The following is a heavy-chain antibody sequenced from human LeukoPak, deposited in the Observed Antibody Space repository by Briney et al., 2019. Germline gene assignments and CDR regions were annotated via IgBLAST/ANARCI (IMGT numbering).Heavy chain of an antibody. J-gene: IGHJ4*02. V-gene: IGHV3-23*01. D-gene: IGHD6-13*01. CDR3: AKDRESSSWYDY. CDR2: ISDSYST. CDR1: GFTFSSYA. Sequence: PGGSLRLSCAASGFTFSSYAMSWVRQAPGKGLEWVSDISDSYSTYYADSVKGRFTTSRDNSENTLYLHMNSLRAEDTAIYYCAKDRESSSWYDYWGQGTLVTVSS.